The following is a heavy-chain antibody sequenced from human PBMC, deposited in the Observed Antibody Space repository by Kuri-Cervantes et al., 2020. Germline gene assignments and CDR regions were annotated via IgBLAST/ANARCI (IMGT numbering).Heavy chain of an antibody. D-gene: IGHD3-10*02. Sequence: GESLKISCAASGFTFSSYGMHWVRQAPGKGLEWVAVIWYDGSNKYYADSVKGRFTISRDNSKNTLYLQMNSLRVEDTAMYYCASDFSYNYVPGYWGQGTLVTVSS. J-gene: IGHJ4*02. CDR3: ASDFSYNYVPGY. CDR2: IWYDGSNK. CDR1: GFTFSSYG. V-gene: IGHV3-33*01.